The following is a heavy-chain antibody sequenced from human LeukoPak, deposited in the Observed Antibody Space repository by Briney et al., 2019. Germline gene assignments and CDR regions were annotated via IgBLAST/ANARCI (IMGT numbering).Heavy chain of an antibody. D-gene: IGHD6-13*01. CDR2: IIPILGIA. Sequence: SVKVSCKASGGTFSSYTISWVRQAPGQGLEWMGRIIPILGIANYAQKFQGRVTITADESTSTAYMELSSLRSEDTAVYYCARGRGQLVFDYWGQGTLVTVSS. CDR1: GGTFSSYT. J-gene: IGHJ4*02. CDR3: ARGRGQLVFDY. V-gene: IGHV1-69*02.